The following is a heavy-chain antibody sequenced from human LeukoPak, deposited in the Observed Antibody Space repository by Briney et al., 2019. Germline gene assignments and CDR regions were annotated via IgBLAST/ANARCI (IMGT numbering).Heavy chain of an antibody. J-gene: IGHJ4*02. V-gene: IGHV3-23*01. CDR2: ITSAGNT. CDR1: GFTFSSYA. Sequence: GGSLRLSCAASGFTFSSYAMNWVRQAPGKGLEWVSAITSAGNTYYADSVKGRFTISRDSSKNTLYLQMNSLRSEDTAVYYCAKAGGPYHLPTDYWGQGTLVTVSS. D-gene: IGHD2-2*01. CDR3: AKAGGPYHLPTDY.